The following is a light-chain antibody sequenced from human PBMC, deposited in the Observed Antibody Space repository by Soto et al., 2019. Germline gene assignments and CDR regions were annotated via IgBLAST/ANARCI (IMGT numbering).Light chain of an antibody. J-gene: IGKJ4*01. V-gene: IGKV1-9*01. CDR1: QGVSSY. CDR3: QQLDGFPLT. Sequence: DIQLTQSPPFLSASVGDRVTITCRASQGVSSYLAWYQQKPGKAPKLLIYAASSLQSGVPSRFSGSGSGTEFTLTISSLQPEYSAAYYCQQLDGFPLTFGGGTTVEI. CDR2: AAS.